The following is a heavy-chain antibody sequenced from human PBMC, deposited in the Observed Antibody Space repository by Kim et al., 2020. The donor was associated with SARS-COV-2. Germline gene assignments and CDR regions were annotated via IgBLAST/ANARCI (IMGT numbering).Heavy chain of an antibody. D-gene: IGHD4-4*01. CDR3: TTGLQHAFDN. J-gene: IGHJ4*02. CDR1: GFNFSIYS. CDR2: ITGSSSVI. Sequence: GGSLRLSCAASGFNFSIYSMNWVRQSPGKGLECVAYITGSSSVIHYSDSVKGRFTVSRDNAQNSLYLQMNNLRDEDTAVYFCTTGLQHAFDNWGQGTLVTVSS. V-gene: IGHV3-48*02.